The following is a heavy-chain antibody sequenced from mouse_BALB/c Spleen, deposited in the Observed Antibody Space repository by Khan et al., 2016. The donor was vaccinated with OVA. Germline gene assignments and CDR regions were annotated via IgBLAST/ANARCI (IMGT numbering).Heavy chain of an antibody. V-gene: IGHV1S81*02. Sequence: QVRLQQSGAELVKAGASVKMSRKASGYTFTSYWMHWVKQRHGQGLEWFAEINPSYGRTYYNEKFKSKATLTVDKSSSTAYMLLTGLTSEDSAVYYCARIKGIVATWFDYWGQGTTVTVSA. J-gene: IGHJ2*01. CDR2: INPSYGRT. CDR1: GYTFTSYW. CDR3: ARIKGIVATWFDY. D-gene: IGHD1-1*01.